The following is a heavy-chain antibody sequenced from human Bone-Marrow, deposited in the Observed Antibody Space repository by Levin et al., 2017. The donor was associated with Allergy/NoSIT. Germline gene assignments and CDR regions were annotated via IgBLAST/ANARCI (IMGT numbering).Heavy chain of an antibody. CDR2: ISSSGSYI. CDR3: AREAWGLAYCGGDCYSGGYFDL. J-gene: IGHJ2*01. CDR1: GFTFSSYS. V-gene: IGHV3-21*01. Sequence: GESLKISCAASGFTFSSYSMNWVRQAPGKGLEWVSSISSSGSYIYYADSVKGRFTISRDNAKNSLYLQMNSLRAEDTAVYYCAREAWGLAYCGGDCYSGGYFDLWGRGTLVTVSS. D-gene: IGHD2-21*02.